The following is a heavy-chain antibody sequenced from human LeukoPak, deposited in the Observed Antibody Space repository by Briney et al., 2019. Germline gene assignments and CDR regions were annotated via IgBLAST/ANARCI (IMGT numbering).Heavy chain of an antibody. Sequence: PGGSLRLSCAASGFIFSNYAMSWVRQAPGKGLEWVSTIDYSGAYTYYADSVKGRFTISRDNSKNTLYMQMNSLRAEDTAIYCCAKVPYSDYGSGRPPFMDVWGQGITVAVS. CDR1: GFIFSNYA. V-gene: IGHV3-23*01. CDR2: IDYSGAYT. D-gene: IGHD3-10*01. CDR3: AKVPYSDYGSGRPPFMDV. J-gene: IGHJ6*02.